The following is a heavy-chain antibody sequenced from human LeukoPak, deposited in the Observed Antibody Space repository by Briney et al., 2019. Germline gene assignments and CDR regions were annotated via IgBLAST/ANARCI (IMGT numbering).Heavy chain of an antibody. Sequence: GGSLRLSCETSGFFFSSYWMGWVRQAPGKGLEWVANIKQDGSEKYFVDSVKGRFTISRDSAKNSLYLQMNSLSAEDTAIYYCTKSIAGGGQGILVTVSS. CDR2: IKQDGSEK. J-gene: IGHJ4*02. CDR1: GFFFSSYW. D-gene: IGHD1-26*01. CDR3: TKSIAG. V-gene: IGHV3-7*05.